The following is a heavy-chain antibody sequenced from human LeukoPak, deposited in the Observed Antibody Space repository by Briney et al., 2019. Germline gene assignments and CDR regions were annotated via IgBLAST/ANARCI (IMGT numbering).Heavy chain of an antibody. CDR1: GGSISSYY. D-gene: IGHD3-10*01. CDR3: ARVTNYYGSGSQRRPGAFDI. V-gene: IGHV4-59*12. CDR2: IYYSGST. J-gene: IGHJ3*02. Sequence: SETLSLTCTVSGGSISSYYWSWIRQPPGKGLEWIGYIYYSGSTNYNPSLKSRVTISVDTSKNQFSLKLSSVTAADTAVYYCARVTNYYGSGSQRRPGAFDIWGQGTMVTVSS.